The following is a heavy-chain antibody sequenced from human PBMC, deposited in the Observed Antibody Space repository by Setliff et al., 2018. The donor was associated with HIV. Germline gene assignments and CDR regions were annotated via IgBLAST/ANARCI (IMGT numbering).Heavy chain of an antibody. V-gene: IGHV4-39*01. CDR3: AKLLPAADMAREIDS. D-gene: IGHD2-2*01. J-gene: IGHJ4*02. CDR1: GDSISRRIYY. CDR2: FYYSGSS. Sequence: SETLSLTCTVSGDSISRRIYYWGWIRQPPGKGLEWIGNFYYSGSSHYNPSLKSRVTISVDTSKNQFSLKLIPVSAADTAVYYCAKLLPAADMAREIDSWGQGTLVTVSS.